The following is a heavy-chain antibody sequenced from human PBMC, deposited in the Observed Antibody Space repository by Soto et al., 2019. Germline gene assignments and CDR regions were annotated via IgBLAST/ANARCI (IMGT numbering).Heavy chain of an antibody. V-gene: IGHV1-18*01. CDR2: ISAYNGNT. D-gene: IGHD5-18*01. CDR1: GYTFTSYG. J-gene: IGHJ6*02. CDR3: ARDGVDTATGYYYGMDV. Sequence: QVQLVQSGAEVKKPGASVKVSCKASGYTFTSYGISWVRQAPGQGLEWMGCISAYNGNTNYAQKLQGRVTMTTDXTXSXXYMELRSLRSDDTAVYYCARDGVDTATGYYYGMDVWGQGTTVTVSS.